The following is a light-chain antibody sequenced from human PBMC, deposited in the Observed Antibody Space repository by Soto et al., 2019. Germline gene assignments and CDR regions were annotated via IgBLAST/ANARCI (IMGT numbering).Light chain of an antibody. CDR1: SSNIGAGYD. CDR3: QSYDSSLSGSWV. CDR2: GNT. J-gene: IGLJ3*02. V-gene: IGLV1-40*01. Sequence: QAVVTQPPSVSGAPGQRVTISCTGSSSNIGAGYDVHWYQQLPGTAPKLLIYGNTNRPSGVPDRFSGSKSGTSASLAITGLQGEDEGDYYCQSYDSSLSGSWVFGGGTKLTVL.